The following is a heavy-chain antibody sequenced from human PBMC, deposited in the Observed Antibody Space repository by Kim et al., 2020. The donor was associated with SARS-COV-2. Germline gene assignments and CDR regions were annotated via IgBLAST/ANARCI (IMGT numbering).Heavy chain of an antibody. D-gene: IGHD2-2*01. Sequence: SVKVSCKASGGTFSSYAISWVRQAPGQGLEWMGGIIPIFGTANYAQKFQGRVTITADESTSTAYMELSSLRSEDTAVYYCARDTWKGDCSSTSCNYLRDYYYGMDVWGQGTTVTVSS. V-gene: IGHV1-69*13. CDR1: GGTFSSYA. CDR2: IIPIFGTA. J-gene: IGHJ6*02. CDR3: ARDTWKGDCSSTSCNYLRDYYYGMDV.